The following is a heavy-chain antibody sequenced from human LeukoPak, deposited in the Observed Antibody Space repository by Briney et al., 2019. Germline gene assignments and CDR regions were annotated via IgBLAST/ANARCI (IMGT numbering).Heavy chain of an antibody. CDR1: GFTISNYW. CDR2: INQDGGDK. Sequence: GGSLRLSCAASGFTISNYWMSWVRQAPGKGLEWVANINQDGGDKYYADSVKGRFTISRDNAKNSLFLQMNSLRAEDTAVYYCARPELPGWSVLFDFWGQGTLLTVSS. CDR3: ARPELPGWSVLFDF. V-gene: IGHV3-7*01. D-gene: IGHD2-15*01. J-gene: IGHJ4*02.